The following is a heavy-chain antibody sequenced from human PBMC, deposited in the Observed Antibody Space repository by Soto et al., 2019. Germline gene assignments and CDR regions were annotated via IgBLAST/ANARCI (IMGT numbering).Heavy chain of an antibody. CDR1: GGSISSGGYY. CDR2: IYYSGST. CDR3: ARGGDLTYYYDSSGYFDY. Sequence: SETLSLTCTVSGGSISSGGYYWSWIRQHPGKGLEWIGYIYYSGSTYYNPSLKSRVTISVDTSKNQFSLKLSSVTAADTAVYYCARGGDLTYYYDSSGYFDYWGQGTLVTVSS. D-gene: IGHD3-22*01. V-gene: IGHV4-31*03. J-gene: IGHJ4*02.